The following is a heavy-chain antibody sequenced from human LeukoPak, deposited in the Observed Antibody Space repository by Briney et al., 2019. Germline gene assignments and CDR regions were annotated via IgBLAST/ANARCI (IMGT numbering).Heavy chain of an antibody. D-gene: IGHD6-19*01. J-gene: IGHJ4*02. CDR1: GFTFRSPW. Sequence: GGSLRLSCVESGFTFRSPWMAWLRQAPEKGLEWVANINEDGSQKYYLGSVTGRSTISRDNAKNSLYLQMNSLSAEDTAMYYCARDGGWHRFDYWGQGTLVIVSS. CDR3: ARDGGWHRFDY. CDR2: INEDGSQK. V-gene: IGHV3-7*03.